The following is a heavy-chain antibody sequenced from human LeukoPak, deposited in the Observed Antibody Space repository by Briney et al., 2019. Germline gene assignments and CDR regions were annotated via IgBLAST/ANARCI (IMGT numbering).Heavy chain of an antibody. Sequence: VSVKVSCKASGYTFTGYYMHWVRQAPGQGLEWMGWINPNSGGTNYAQKFQGRDTMTRDTSISTAYMELRSLRSDDTAVYYCARLSLYNWNDCGAFDIWGQGTMVTVSS. CDR2: INPNSGGT. CDR1: GYTFTGYY. V-gene: IGHV1-2*02. CDR3: ARLSLYNWNDCGAFDI. J-gene: IGHJ3*02. D-gene: IGHD1-1*01.